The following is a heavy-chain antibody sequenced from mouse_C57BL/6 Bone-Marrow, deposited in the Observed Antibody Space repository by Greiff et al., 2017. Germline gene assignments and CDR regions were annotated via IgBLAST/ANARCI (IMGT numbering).Heavy chain of an antibody. CDR1: GFTFSNYW. J-gene: IGHJ3*01. V-gene: IGHV6-3*01. CDR2: IRLKSDNYAT. CDR3: TPLGREFAY. D-gene: IGHD4-1*01. Sequence: EVKLVESGGGLVQPGGSMKLSCVASGFTFSNYWMNWVRQSPEKGLEWVAQIRLKSDNYATHYAESVKGRFTISRDDSKSSVYLQINNLRAEDTGIYYCTPLGREFAYWGQGTLVTVSA.